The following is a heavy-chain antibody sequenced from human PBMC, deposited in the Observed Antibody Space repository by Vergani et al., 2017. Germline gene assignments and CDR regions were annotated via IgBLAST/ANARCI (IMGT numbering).Heavy chain of an antibody. CDR2: ISWNSGSI. Sequence: EVQLVESGGGLVQPGRSLRLSCAASGLTFDDYAMHWVRQAPGKGLEWVSGISWNSGSIGYADSGKGRFTISRDNAKNSLYLQMNSLRAEDTALYYCAAIAAAGTEQFDYWGQGTLVTVSS. CDR1: GLTFDDYA. CDR3: AAIAAAGTEQFDY. J-gene: IGHJ4*02. V-gene: IGHV3-9*01. D-gene: IGHD6-13*01.